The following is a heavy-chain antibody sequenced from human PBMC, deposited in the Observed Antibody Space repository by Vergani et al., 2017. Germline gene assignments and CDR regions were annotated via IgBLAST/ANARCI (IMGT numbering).Heavy chain of an antibody. V-gene: IGHV3-7*01. CDR1: GFTFSSFW. CDR3: PREPWDSRWLIDY. D-gene: IGHD5-24*01. J-gene: IGHJ4*02. CDR2: IKQDGSEK. Sequence: EVQLVESGGGLVQPGGSLRLSCAASGFTFSSFWMSWVRQAPGKGLEWVANIKQDGSEKYYVDSVKGRFTSSRDNAKNSLYLQMNSLRAEDTAVYYCPREPWDSRWLIDYWGEGTLVTVSS.